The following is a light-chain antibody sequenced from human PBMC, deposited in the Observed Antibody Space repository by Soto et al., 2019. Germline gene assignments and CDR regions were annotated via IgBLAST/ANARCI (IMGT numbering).Light chain of an antibody. CDR1: RSDVGGYNY. CDR3: SSYTSSSTYV. V-gene: IGLV2-14*01. CDR2: DVS. Sequence: QSALTQPASVSGSPGQSITISCTGTRSDVGGYNYVSWYQQDPGKAPKVMIYDVSNRPSGVSHRFSASKSGNTASLTISGLHADDEADYYCSSYTSSSTYVLGTGTKLTVL. J-gene: IGLJ1*01.